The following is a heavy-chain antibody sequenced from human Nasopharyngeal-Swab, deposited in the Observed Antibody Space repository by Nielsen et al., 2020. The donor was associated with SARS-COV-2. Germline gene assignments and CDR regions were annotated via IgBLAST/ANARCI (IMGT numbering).Heavy chain of an antibody. Sequence: WVRQAPGRGLEWMGIINPSGGSTSYAQKFQGRVTMTRDTSTSTVYMELSSLRSEDTAVYYCARGLGDSSGYYDYWGQGTLVTVSS. V-gene: IGHV1-46*01. J-gene: IGHJ4*02. D-gene: IGHD3-22*01. CDR2: INPSGGST. CDR3: ARGLGDSSGYYDY.